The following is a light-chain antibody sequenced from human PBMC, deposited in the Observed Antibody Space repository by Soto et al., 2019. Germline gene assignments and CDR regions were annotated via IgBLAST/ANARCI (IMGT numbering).Light chain of an antibody. CDR2: GAS. Sequence: EIVLTQSPGTLSLSPGERVTLSCRASQSVSSSFLAWYQQKPGQAPRLLIYGASTRATGIPDRFSGSGSGTDFILTISRLEPEDFAVYYCQQYGSSPSITFGQGTRLEIK. V-gene: IGKV3-20*01. CDR1: QSVSSSF. CDR3: QQYGSSPSIT. J-gene: IGKJ5*01.